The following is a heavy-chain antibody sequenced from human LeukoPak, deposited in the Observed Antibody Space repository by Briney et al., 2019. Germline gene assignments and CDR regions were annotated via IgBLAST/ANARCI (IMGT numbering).Heavy chain of an antibody. J-gene: IGHJ4*02. CDR3: ARGLARTSMVTRGGVRFDY. V-gene: IGHV1-2*02. CDR2: INPNSGDT. D-gene: IGHD5-18*01. Sequence: ASVKVSCKASGYIFTGYYMHWVRQAPGQGLEWMGWINPNSGDTNYAQKFQGRVTMTRNTSISTAYMELSSLRSEDTAVYYCARGLARTSMVTRGGVRFDYWGQGTLVTVSS. CDR1: GYIFTGYY.